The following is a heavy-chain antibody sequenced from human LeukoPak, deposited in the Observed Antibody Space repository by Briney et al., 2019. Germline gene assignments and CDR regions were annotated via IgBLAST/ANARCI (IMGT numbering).Heavy chain of an antibody. V-gene: IGHV3-20*04. Sequence: GGSLRLSCAASGFTFDDCGMSWGRQAPGKGLEWVSGINWNGGSTGYADSVKGRFTISRDNAKNSLYLQMNSLRAEDTALYYCARDDGGIFDYWGQGTLVTVSS. CDR2: INWNGGST. D-gene: IGHD3-16*01. J-gene: IGHJ4*02. CDR1: GFTFDDCG. CDR3: ARDDGGIFDY.